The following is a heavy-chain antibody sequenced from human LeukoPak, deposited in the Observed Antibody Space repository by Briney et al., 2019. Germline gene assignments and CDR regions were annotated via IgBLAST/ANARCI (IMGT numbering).Heavy chain of an antibody. Sequence: PGGSLRLSCAASGFTFSSYAMHWVRQAPGKGLEWVAVISYDGSNKYYADSVKGRFTISRDNSKNTLYLQMNSPRAEDTAVYYCARDGGVDTAMVSYYGMDVWGQGTTVTVSS. CDR3: ARDGGVDTAMVSYYGMDV. CDR2: ISYDGSNK. D-gene: IGHD5-18*01. V-gene: IGHV3-30*04. CDR1: GFTFSSYA. J-gene: IGHJ6*02.